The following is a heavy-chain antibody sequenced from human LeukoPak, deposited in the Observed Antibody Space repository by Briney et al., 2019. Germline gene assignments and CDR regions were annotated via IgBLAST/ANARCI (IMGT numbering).Heavy chain of an antibody. CDR1: GYTFTSYD. J-gene: IGHJ4*02. CDR2: LNPNSANT. Sequence: ASVKVSCKASGYTFTSYDIIWVRQTTGQGLEWMGWLNPNSANTGYAQRFLGRVTTTRDTSISTAYMELSSLRSEDTAVYYCTRGPWDSSGYYHYLDHWGQGTLVTVSS. V-gene: IGHV1-8*01. CDR3: TRGPWDSSGYYHYLDH. D-gene: IGHD3-22*01.